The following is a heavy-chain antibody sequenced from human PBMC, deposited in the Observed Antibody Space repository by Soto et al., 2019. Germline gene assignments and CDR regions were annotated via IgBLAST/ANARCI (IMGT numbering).Heavy chain of an antibody. CDR1: GFTFSGSA. D-gene: IGHD5-18*01. Sequence: EAQLVESGGGLVQPGGSLKLSCAASGFTFSGSAMHWVRQASGKGLEWVGRIRSKANSYATAYAASVKGRFTISRDDSKNSAYLQMNSLKTEDTAVYYCASDTARVYYGMDVWGQGTTVTVSS. CDR3: ASDTARVYYGMDV. J-gene: IGHJ6*02. V-gene: IGHV3-73*02. CDR2: IRSKANSYAT.